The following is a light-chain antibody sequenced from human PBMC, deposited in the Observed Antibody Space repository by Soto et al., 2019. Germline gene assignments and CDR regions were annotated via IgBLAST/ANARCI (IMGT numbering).Light chain of an antibody. CDR1: SSDVGGYNY. CDR3: SSYTSSDAPYV. Sequence: QSALTQPASVSGSPGQSITISCTGTSSDVGGYNYVSWYQQHPDKAPKLMIYVVSNRPSGVSNRFSGSKSGNTVSLTISELHAEDEADYYCSSYTSSDAPYVFGTGTKLTVL. V-gene: IGLV2-14*01. CDR2: VVS. J-gene: IGLJ1*01.